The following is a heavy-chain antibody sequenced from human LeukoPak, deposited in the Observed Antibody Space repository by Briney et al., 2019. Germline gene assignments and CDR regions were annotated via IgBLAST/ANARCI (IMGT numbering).Heavy chain of an antibody. D-gene: IGHD2-2*01. CDR3: AGGRVDYYMDV. CDR1: GGSFSGYY. V-gene: IGHV4-34*01. Sequence: SETLSLTCAVYGGSFSGYYWSWIRQPPGKGLEWIGEINHSGSTNYNPSLKSRVTISVDTSKNQFSLKLSSVTAADTAVYYCAGGRVDYYMDVWGKGTTVTVSS. CDR2: INHSGST. J-gene: IGHJ6*03.